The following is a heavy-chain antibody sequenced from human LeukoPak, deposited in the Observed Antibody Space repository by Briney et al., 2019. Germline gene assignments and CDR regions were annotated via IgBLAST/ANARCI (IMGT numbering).Heavy chain of an antibody. CDR3: VRETITHHFDH. V-gene: IGHV4-59*12. Sequence: PSETLSLTFTVSGGSISSYYWSWIRQPPGKGLEWIGYIYYSGSTNYNPSLKSRVTISVDKSENQFSLKLSSVTAADTAVYYCVRETITHHFDHWGQGTLVTVSS. CDR1: GGSISSYY. CDR2: IYYSGST. J-gene: IGHJ4*02. D-gene: IGHD3-10*01.